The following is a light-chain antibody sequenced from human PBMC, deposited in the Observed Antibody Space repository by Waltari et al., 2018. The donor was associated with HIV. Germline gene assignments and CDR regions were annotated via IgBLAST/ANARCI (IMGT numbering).Light chain of an antibody. J-gene: IGLJ3*02. CDR3: AAWDDSVNGWV. CDR2: PNN. CDR1: TSNIGSNT. Sequence: QSVLTQPPSASETPGQRVTISCSVSTSNIGSNTANWYQHLPGPAPKCLINPNNQRPSGVLDRFSGSKYGTSASLAISGLQSEDEAHYYCAAWDDSVNGWVFGGGTKLTVL. V-gene: IGLV1-44*01.